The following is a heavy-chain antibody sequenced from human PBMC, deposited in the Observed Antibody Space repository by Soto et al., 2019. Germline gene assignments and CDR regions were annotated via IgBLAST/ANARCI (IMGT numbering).Heavy chain of an antibody. Sequence: SETLSLTCTVSGGSISSGDYYWSWIRQPPGKGLEWIGYIYYSGSTYYNPSLKSRVTISVDTSKNQFSLKLSSVTAADTAAYYCARVQLELDYYYGMDVWGQGTTVTVSS. CDR1: GGSISSGDYY. CDR3: ARVQLELDYYYGMDV. V-gene: IGHV4-30-4*01. J-gene: IGHJ6*02. D-gene: IGHD1-7*01. CDR2: IYYSGST.